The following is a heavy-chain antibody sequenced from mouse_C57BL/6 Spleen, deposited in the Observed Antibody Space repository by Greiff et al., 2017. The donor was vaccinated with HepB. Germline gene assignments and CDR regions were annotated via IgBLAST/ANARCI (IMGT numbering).Heavy chain of an antibody. CDR2: IDPSDSYT. J-gene: IGHJ4*01. D-gene: IGHD4-1*01. CDR1: GYTFTSYW. CDR3: ARGRLGRDYAMDY. V-gene: IGHV1-50*01. Sequence: VQLQQSGAELVKPGASVKLSCKASGYTFTSYWMQWVKQRPGQGLEWIGEIDPSDSYTNYNQKFKGKATLTVDTSSSTAYMQLSSLTSEDSAVYYCARGRLGRDYAMDYWGQGTSVTVSS.